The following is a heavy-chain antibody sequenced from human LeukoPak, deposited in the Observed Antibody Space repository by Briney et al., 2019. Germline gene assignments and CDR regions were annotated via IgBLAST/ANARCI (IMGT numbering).Heavy chain of an antibody. CDR3: AKDRDGADRIIL. J-gene: IGHJ4*02. Sequence: GASVKVSCKVVAYDFTGYHIHWVRLAPGQGPEWMGRLNPNTGHAVYAFKFQGRVTITRDTSNSTAYMEVTRLTSDDTALYYCAKDRDGADRIILWGQGTLVTVSS. CDR1: AYDFTGYH. D-gene: IGHD5-24*01. V-gene: IGHV1-2*06. CDR2: LNPNTGHA.